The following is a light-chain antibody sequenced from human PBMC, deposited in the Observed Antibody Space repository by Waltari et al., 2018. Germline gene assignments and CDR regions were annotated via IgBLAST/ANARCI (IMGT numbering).Light chain of an antibody. CDR2: DVS. CDR3: SSYTSSSTQ. J-gene: IGLJ3*02. Sequence: QSALTQPASVSGSPGQSITISCTGTSSDVGGYNYVSWYQQHPGKAPKLMIYDVSNRPSGVSTRFSWSKSGNTAALTSSGLQAEDEADYYCSSYTSSSTQFGGGTKLTVL. CDR1: SSDVGGYNY. V-gene: IGLV2-14*03.